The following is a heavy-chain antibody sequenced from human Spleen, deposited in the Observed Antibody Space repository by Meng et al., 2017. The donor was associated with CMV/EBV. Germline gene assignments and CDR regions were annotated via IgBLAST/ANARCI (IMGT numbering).Heavy chain of an antibody. CDR1: GGTFSSYA. J-gene: IGHJ4*02. Sequence: SVKVSCKASGGTFSSYAISWVRQAPGQGLEWMGGIIPTFGTANYAQKFQGRVTITTDESTSTAYMELSSLRSEDTAVYYCARGRKDGPNYSFDYWGQGTLVTVSS. V-gene: IGHV1-69*05. CDR2: IIPTFGTA. CDR3: ARGRKDGPNYSFDY. D-gene: IGHD5-24*01.